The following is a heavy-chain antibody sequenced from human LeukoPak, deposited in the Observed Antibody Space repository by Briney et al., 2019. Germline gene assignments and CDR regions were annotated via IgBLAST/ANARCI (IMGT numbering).Heavy chain of an antibody. V-gene: IGHV3-9*01. CDR2: ISWNSGSI. CDR3: AKGNTIFDY. J-gene: IGHJ4*02. Sequence: GRSLRLSCAASGFTFDDYAMHWVRQAPGKGLEWVSGISWNSGSIGYADSVKGRFTISRDNSKNTLYLQMNSLRAEDTAVYYCAKGNTIFDYWGQGTLVTVSS. CDR1: GFTFDDYA.